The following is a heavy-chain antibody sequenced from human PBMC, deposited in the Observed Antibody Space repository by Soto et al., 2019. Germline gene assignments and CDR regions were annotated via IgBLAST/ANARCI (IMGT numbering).Heavy chain of an antibody. J-gene: IGHJ4*02. CDR2: ISGSGGTT. V-gene: IGHV3-23*01. Sequence: PGGSLRLSCAASGFTFSKYALSWVRQAPGKGLEWVSAISGSGGTTHYADSVKGRVTISRDNSKDTVFLQMNSLRAEDTAVYSCAKYYYGRSGSPLAFDYWGQGTLVTVSS. CDR3: AKYYYGRSGSPLAFDY. D-gene: IGHD3-16*01. CDR1: GFTFSKYA.